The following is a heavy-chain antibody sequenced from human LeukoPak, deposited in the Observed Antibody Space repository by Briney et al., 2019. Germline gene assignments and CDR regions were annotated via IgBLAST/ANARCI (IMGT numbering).Heavy chain of an antibody. CDR1: EFTFSAYA. D-gene: IGHD3-9*01. J-gene: IGHJ4*02. CDR3: TKDLGTEYNIFDY. V-gene: IGHV3-30*02. CDR2: VRYGGNIK. Sequence: PGGSLRLSCAASEFTFSAYAMHWIRQAPGRGLEWVAFVRYGGNIKYYADSVKGRFTISRDNSKNTLYLQMNSLRPEDTAVYYCTKDLGTEYNIFDYLGQGTLVTVSS.